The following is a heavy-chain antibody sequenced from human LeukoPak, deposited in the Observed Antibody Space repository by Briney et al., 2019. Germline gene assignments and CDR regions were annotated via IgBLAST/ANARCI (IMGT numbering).Heavy chain of an antibody. CDR1: GGSISSYY. D-gene: IGHD6-13*01. CDR3: ARAGYSSSWYTEEEDAFDI. V-gene: IGHV4-59*01. CDR2: IYYSGST. Sequence: PSETLSLTCTVSGGSISSYYWSWIRQPPGKGLEWIGYIYYSGSTNYNPSLKSRVTISVDTSKNQFSLKLSSVTAADTAVYYCARAGYSSSWYTEEEDAFDIWGQGTMVTVSS. J-gene: IGHJ3*02.